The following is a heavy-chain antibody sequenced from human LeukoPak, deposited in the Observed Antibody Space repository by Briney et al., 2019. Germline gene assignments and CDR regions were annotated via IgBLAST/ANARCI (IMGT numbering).Heavy chain of an antibody. CDR1: GGSISSYY. CDR3: AGQYYDSSEDYFDY. J-gene: IGHJ4*02. D-gene: IGHD3-22*01. CDR2: IYYSGST. V-gene: IGHV4-59*01. Sequence: SETLSLTCTVSGGSISSYYWSWIRQPPGRGLEWIGYIYYSGSTNYNPSLKSRVTISVDTSKNQFSLKLSSVTAADTAVYYCAGQYYDSSEDYFDYWGQGTLVTVSS.